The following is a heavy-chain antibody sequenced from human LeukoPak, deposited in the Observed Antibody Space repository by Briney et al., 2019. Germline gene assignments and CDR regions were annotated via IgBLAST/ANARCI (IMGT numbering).Heavy chain of an antibody. D-gene: IGHD1-26*01. CDR1: GFTFTDYY. CDR3: VRGRWEPLPGVC. J-gene: IGHJ4*02. CDR2: INSNSGDS. V-gene: IGHV1-2*02. Sequence: ASMTVSCKASGFTFTDYYIHWLRQAPGQGLEWMGWINSNSGDSKYAQKFQGRVTMTRDTSISTAYMEMRDLRSDDTAVYYCVRGRWEPLPGVCWGQGTLVTVSS.